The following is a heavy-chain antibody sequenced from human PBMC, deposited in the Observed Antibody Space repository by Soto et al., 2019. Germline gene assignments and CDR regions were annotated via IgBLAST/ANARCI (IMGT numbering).Heavy chain of an antibody. Sequence: QVQLQESGPGLVKPSGTLSLTCAVSGDSVSSPYYWCWVRQPPGKGLEWIGEVFHTGTTSYNPFLRSRVTISMDKSINQFSLDLRSVTAADTAVYYCARSAGWYAVHSWGPGTLVIVSS. J-gene: IGHJ4*02. CDR3: ARSAGWYAVHS. D-gene: IGHD6-19*01. V-gene: IGHV4-4*02. CDR1: GDSVSSPYY. CDR2: VFHTGTT.